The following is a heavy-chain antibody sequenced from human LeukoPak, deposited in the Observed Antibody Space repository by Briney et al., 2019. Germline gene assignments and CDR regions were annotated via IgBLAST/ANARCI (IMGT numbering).Heavy chain of an antibody. Sequence: GASAKVSCKASGYTFTGYYMHWVRQAPGQGLEWMGWINPNSGGTNYAQNFQGRATMTRDTSISTAYMELSRLRSDDTAVYYCARLDFSGTTNRYYYYYYMDVWGKGTTVTVSS. CDR1: GYTFTGYY. CDR2: INPNSGGT. CDR3: ARLDFSGTTNRYYYYYYMDV. D-gene: IGHD1-7*01. J-gene: IGHJ6*03. V-gene: IGHV1-2*02.